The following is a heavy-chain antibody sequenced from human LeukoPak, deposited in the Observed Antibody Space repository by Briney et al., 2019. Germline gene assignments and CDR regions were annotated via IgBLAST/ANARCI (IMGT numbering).Heavy chain of an antibody. Sequence: GGSLRLSCAASGFTFSSYSMNWVRQAPGKGLQWVSSISSSSSYIYYADSVKGRSTISRDNAKNSLYLQMNSLRAEDTAVYYCARVYCSGGSCYDYWGQGTLVTVSS. V-gene: IGHV3-21*01. CDR1: GFTFSSYS. CDR2: ISSSSSYI. D-gene: IGHD2-15*01. CDR3: ARVYCSGGSCYDY. J-gene: IGHJ4*02.